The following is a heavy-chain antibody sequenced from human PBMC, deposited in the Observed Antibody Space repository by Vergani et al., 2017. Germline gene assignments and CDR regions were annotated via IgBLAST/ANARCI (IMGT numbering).Heavy chain of an antibody. J-gene: IGHJ4*02. CDR1: GFTFDDYA. Sequence: EVQLVESGGGLVQPGRSLRLSCAASGFTFDDYAMHWVRQAPGKGLEWVSGISWNSGSICYADSVKGRFTISRDNAKNSLYLQMNSLRAEDTALYYCAKDSMVRGVIILYYFDYWGQGTLVTVSS. D-gene: IGHD3-10*01. CDR3: AKDSMVRGVIILYYFDY. V-gene: IGHV3-9*01. CDR2: ISWNSGSI.